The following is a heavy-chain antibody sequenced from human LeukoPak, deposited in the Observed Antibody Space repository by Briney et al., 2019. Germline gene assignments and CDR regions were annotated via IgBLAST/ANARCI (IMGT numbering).Heavy chain of an antibody. CDR3: ARDGDGSGWAEGDAFDI. CDR2: IYYSGST. D-gene: IGHD6-19*01. Sequence: SETLSLTCTVSGGSISSYYGSWIRQPPGKGLEWIGYIYYSGSTNYNPSLKSRVTISVDTSKNQFSLKLSSVTAADTAVYYCARDGDGSGWAEGDAFDIWGQGTMVTVSS. V-gene: IGHV4-59*01. CDR1: GGSISSYY. J-gene: IGHJ3*02.